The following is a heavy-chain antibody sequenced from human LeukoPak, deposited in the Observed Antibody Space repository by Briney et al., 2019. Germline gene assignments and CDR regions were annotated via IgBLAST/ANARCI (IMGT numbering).Heavy chain of an antibody. CDR3: AKDHYGDYFSTGAFDI. Sequence: GGSLRLSCVASGFRFDDYGMSWVRQAPGRGLEWVSGISWNGGRTGYADSVKGRFTMSRDNAKNSLYLQMNSLRAEDTAVYYCAKDHYGDYFSTGAFDIWGQGTTVIVSS. J-gene: IGHJ3*02. CDR2: ISWNGGRT. V-gene: IGHV3-20*04. D-gene: IGHD4-17*01. CDR1: GFRFDDYG.